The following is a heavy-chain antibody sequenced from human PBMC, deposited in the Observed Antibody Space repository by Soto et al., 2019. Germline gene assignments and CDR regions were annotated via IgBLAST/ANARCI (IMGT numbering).Heavy chain of an antibody. Sequence: GASVKVSCKASGGTFSSYAISWVRQAPGQGLEWMGGIIPIFGTANYAQKFQGRVTITADESTSTAYMELSSLRSEDTAVYYCARGSPVVKDIVVVSAPTYYYYYGMDVWGQGTTVTVSS. D-gene: IGHD2-2*01. CDR1: GGTFSSYA. V-gene: IGHV1-69*13. J-gene: IGHJ6*02. CDR2: IIPIFGTA. CDR3: ARGSPVVKDIVVVSAPTYYYYYGMDV.